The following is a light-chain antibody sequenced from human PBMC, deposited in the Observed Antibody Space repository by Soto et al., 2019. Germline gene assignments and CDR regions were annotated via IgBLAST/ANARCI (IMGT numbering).Light chain of an antibody. J-gene: IGLJ2*01. V-gene: IGLV1-51*01. CDR2: DNH. Sequence: SVLTQPPSVSAAPGRRVTLSFSGSSSNIGGNYVSWYQVVPRTAPKLLIYDNHKRHSGVPDRFSGSKSGTSATLGIADLHAGDEAHYYCGTWDINLDTVVFGGGTKVTVL. CDR3: GTWDINLDTVV. CDR1: SSNIGGNY.